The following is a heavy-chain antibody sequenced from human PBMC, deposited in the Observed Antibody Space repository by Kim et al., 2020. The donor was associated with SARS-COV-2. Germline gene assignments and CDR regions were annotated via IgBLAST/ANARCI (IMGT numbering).Heavy chain of an antibody. V-gene: IGHV3-30*04. CDR2: ISYDGSNK. Sequence: GGSLRLSCAASGFTFSSYAMHWVRQAPGKGLEWVAVISYDGSNKYYADSVKGRFTISRDNSKNTLYLQMNSLRAEDTAVYYCARDGGVAVGATDDAFDI. CDR3: ARDGGVAVGATDDAFDI. D-gene: IGHD1-26*01. CDR1: GFTFSSYA. J-gene: IGHJ3*02.